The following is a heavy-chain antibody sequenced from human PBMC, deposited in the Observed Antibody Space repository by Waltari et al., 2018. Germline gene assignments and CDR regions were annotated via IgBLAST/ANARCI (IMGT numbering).Heavy chain of an antibody. CDR1: GFTFLPHA. D-gene: IGHD1-20*01. V-gene: IGHV3-23*01. CDR3: AKPFYNWDDPLES. CDR2: ISVSGDT. J-gene: IGHJ5*02. Sequence: EVQLLESGGDLVQPGGSLRLSCGASGFTFLPHAVSWVRQAPGKGLEWVSSISVSGDTYYADSVKGRFTISRDNSDKTVYLQINRLRADDTAVYYCAKPFYNWDDPLESWGQGTLVTVSS.